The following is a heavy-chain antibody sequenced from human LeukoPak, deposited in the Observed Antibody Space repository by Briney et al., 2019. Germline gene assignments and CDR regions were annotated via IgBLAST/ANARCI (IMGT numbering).Heavy chain of an antibody. CDR1: GFTFGDHG. V-gene: IGHV3-23*01. CDR2: ITTTGGTS. Sequence: PGGSLRLSCAASGFTFGDHGMSWVRQAPGKGLEWDSSITTTGGTSFYADSVKGRFTISRDNSDNMLYLILSSLRAGDTATYYCARRKYGSGYYLDYWGQGNMVTVSS. J-gene: IGHJ4*02. CDR3: ARRKYGSGYYLDY. D-gene: IGHD3-10*01.